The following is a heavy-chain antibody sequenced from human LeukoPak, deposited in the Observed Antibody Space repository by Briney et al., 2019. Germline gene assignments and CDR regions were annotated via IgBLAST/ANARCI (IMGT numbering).Heavy chain of an antibody. CDR3: AKVYASGWSYFDY. CDR1: GFAFRSYA. V-gene: IGHV3-23*01. Sequence: GGSLRLSCAASGFAFRSYALSWVRQAPGKGLEWVSGFTGSGDATDYADSVKGRFTISRGNSKNTLSLQMNNLRAEDTAVYYCAKVYASGWSYFDYWGQGTLVTVPS. D-gene: IGHD6-19*01. J-gene: IGHJ4*02. CDR2: FTGSGDAT.